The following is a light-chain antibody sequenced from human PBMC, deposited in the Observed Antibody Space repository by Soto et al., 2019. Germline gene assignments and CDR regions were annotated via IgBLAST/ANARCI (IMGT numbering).Light chain of an antibody. Sequence: DIQMTQSPSSLSASVGDRFTITCWASQSITTYLHWYQKKPGNAPNLLIYAASSLQSGVPSRFCGSGSGTDFTLTISSLQPEDFSTYYCQQSYSTPYTFGQGTELEIK. CDR1: QSITTY. J-gene: IGKJ2*01. V-gene: IGKV1-39*01. CDR2: AAS. CDR3: QQSYSTPYT.